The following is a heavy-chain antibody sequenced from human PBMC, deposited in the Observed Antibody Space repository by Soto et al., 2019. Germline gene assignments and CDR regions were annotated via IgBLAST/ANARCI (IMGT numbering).Heavy chain of an antibody. CDR1: GFTFSSYA. CDR3: AKHYGDYLGFDY. V-gene: IGHV3-23*01. CDR2: ISGSVGST. J-gene: IGHJ4*02. Sequence: EVQLLESGGGLVQPGGSLRLSCAASGFTFSSYAMSWVRQAPGKGLEWVSAISGSVGSTYCADSVKGRFTISRDISKNTLYLQMNSLRAEHTAVYYCAKHYGDYLGFDYWGQGTLVTVSS. D-gene: IGHD4-17*01.